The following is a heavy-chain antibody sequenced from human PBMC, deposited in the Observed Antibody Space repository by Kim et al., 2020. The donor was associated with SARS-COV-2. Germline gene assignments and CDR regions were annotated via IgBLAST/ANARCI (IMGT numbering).Heavy chain of an antibody. Sequence: ASVKVSCKASGYKFLSYGITWVRQAPGQGLEWMGWVTVYNGNTNYAQKVRGRVTMTTDTSTSTAYMELRSLRSDDTAVYYCARRFGPLDYDYHMDVWGKG. D-gene: IGHD3-10*01. CDR2: VTVYNGNT. CDR1: GYKFLSYG. J-gene: IGHJ6*03. CDR3: ARRFGPLDYDYHMDV. V-gene: IGHV1-18*01.